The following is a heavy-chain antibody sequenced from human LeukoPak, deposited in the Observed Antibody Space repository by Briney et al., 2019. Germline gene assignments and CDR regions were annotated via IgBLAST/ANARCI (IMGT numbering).Heavy chain of an antibody. V-gene: IGHV1-2*02. CDR2: INPNSGGT. CDR3: ARAPAYYYDSSGYYYTT. D-gene: IGHD3-22*01. J-gene: IGHJ4*02. CDR1: GYTFTGYY. Sequence: ASVKVCCKASGYTFTGYYMHWVRQAPGQGLEWMGWINPNSGGTNYAQKFQGRVTMTRDTSISTAYMELSRLRSDDTAVYYCARAPAYYYDSSGYYYTTWGQGTLVTVSS.